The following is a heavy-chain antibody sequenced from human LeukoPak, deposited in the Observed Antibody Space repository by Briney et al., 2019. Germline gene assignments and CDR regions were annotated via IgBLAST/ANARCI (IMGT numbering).Heavy chain of an antibody. J-gene: IGHJ4*02. D-gene: IGHD3-9*01. CDR1: GGSFSGYY. CDR3: ARVGILTGYRY. CDR2: INHSGST. Sequence: PSETLSLTCAVYGGSFSGYYWSWIRQPPGKGLEWIGEINHSGSTNYNPSLKSRVTISVDTSKNQFSLKLSSVTAADTAVYYCARVGILTGYRYWGQGTLVTVSS. V-gene: IGHV4-34*01.